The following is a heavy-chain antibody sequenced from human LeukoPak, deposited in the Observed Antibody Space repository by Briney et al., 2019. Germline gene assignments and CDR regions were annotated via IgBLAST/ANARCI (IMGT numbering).Heavy chain of an antibody. V-gene: IGHV4-59*01. Sequence: MSSETLSLTCTVSGGSISSYYWSWIRQPPGKGLEWIGYIYYSGSTNYNPSLKSRVTITVDTSKNQFSLKLSSVTAADTAVYYCARTLGYCSSTSRYGGYYFDYWGQGTLVTVSS. D-gene: IGHD2-2*01. CDR1: GGSISSYY. J-gene: IGHJ4*02. CDR3: ARTLGYCSSTSRYGGYYFDY. CDR2: IYYSGST.